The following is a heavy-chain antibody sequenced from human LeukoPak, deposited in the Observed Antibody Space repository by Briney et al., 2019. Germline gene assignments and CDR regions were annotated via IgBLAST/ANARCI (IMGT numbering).Heavy chain of an antibody. J-gene: IGHJ3*02. CDR1: GGTFSSYA. CDR2: IIPIFGTA. D-gene: IGHD3-9*01. Sequence: VASVKVSCKAAGGTFSSYAISWVRQPPGQGLEWMGGIIPIFGTANYAQKFQGRVTITADESTSTAYMELSSLRSEDTAVYYCARDPPSNYSGYFDWLPPSYAFDIWGQGTMVTVSS. CDR3: ARDPPSNYSGYFDWLPPSYAFDI. V-gene: IGHV1-69*01.